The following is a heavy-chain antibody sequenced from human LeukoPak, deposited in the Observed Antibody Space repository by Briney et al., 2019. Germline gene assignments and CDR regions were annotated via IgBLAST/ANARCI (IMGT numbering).Heavy chain of an antibody. V-gene: IGHV3-7*01. CDR1: GFTFSSYW. J-gene: IGHJ4*02. D-gene: IGHD3-22*01. CDR3: AREGAYYYDSSGYYEGSVDY. CDR2: IKQDGSEK. Sequence: GGSLRLSCAASGFTFSSYWMSWVRQAPGKGLEWVANIKQDGSEKYYVDSVKGRFTISRDNAKNSLYLQMNSLRAEDTAVYYCAREGAYYYDSSGYYEGSVDYWGQGPLVTVSS.